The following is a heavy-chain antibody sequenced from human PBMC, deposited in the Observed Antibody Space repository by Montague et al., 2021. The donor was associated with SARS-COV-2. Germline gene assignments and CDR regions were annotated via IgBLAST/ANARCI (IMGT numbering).Heavy chain of an antibody. CDR3: ATEMAADDDFDI. Sequence: SETLSLTCTASGGPITSSSYYWGWIRQPPGKGLEWIGYIYNTGRTNYNPSLRSRVTISVDTSKNQFSLRLDSVSAADTAVYYCATEMAADDDFDIWGQGTMVTVSS. V-gene: IGHV4-61*05. CDR2: IYNTGRT. J-gene: IGHJ3*02. D-gene: IGHD5-24*01. CDR1: GGPITSSSYY.